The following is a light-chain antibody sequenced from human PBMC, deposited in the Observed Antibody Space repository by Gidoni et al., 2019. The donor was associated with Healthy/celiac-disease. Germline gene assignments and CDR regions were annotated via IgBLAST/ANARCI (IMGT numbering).Light chain of an antibody. CDR3: QQYNNWPPYT. Sequence: EIVMTQSPATLSVSPGERATLSCRASQSVSSNLAWYQQKPGQAPRLLIYGASTRATGIPARFSGSGSGTEFTPTISSLQSEDFAVYYCQQYNNWPPYTFGQXTKLEIK. CDR1: QSVSSN. J-gene: IGKJ2*01. V-gene: IGKV3-15*01. CDR2: GAS.